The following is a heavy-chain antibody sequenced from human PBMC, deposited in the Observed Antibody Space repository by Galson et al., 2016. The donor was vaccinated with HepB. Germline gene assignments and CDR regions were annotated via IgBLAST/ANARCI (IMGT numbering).Heavy chain of an antibody. V-gene: IGHV3-7*01. CDR1: GFTFSGSW. CDR3: VGWYSGTYSANY. D-gene: IGHD1-26*01. J-gene: IGHJ4*02. CDR2: INQAGTAI. Sequence: SLRLSCAASGFTFSGSWMSWVRQAPGNGLEWVAHINQAGTAIYYVDSVKGRFTISRDNAKNSLYLQMGSLRAEDTAVYFCVGWYSGTYSANYWGQGTLVTVSS.